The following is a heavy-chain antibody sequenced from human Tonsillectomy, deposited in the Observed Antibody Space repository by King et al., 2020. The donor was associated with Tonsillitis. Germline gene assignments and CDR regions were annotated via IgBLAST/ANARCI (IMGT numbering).Heavy chain of an antibody. CDR2: IAVGSADT. CDR1: GFTFTSST. V-gene: IGHV1-58*02. CDR3: AAPDQHSDSYYYGLDV. Sequence: QLVESGPEVKTPGTSVKVSCKASGFTFTSSTMHWVRQARGQRLEWIGWIAVGSADTNYALKFQERVTITRDMSTGTAYMELNSLRSEDTAVYYCAAPDQHSDSYYYGLDVWGQGATVTVSS. D-gene: IGHD1-14*01. J-gene: IGHJ6*02.